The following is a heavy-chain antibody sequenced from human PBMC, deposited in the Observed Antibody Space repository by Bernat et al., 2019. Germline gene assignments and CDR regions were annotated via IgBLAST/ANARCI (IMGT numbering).Heavy chain of an antibody. CDR3: TREDLYDFWSGYYYYFDY. J-gene: IGHJ4*02. V-gene: IGHV3-49*04. CDR1: GFTFGDYA. CDR2: IRSKAYGGTT. Sequence: EVQLVESGGGLVQPGRSLRLSCTASGFTFGDYAMSWVRQAPGKGLEWVGVIRSKAYGGTTEYAASVKGRFTISRDDSKSIAYLQMNSLKTEDTAVYYCTREDLYDFWSGYYYYFDYWGQGTLVTVSS. D-gene: IGHD3-3*01.